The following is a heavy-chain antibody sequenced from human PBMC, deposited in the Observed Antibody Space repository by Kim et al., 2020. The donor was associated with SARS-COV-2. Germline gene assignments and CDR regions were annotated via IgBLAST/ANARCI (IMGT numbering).Heavy chain of an antibody. Sequence: GESLKISCKGSGYSFTSYWISWVRQMPGKGLEWMGRIDPSDSYINYSPSFQGHVTILADKSISTDYLQWSSLKASDTAMYYCARPRGSGSYYGYYYGMDVWGQGTTVTVSS. V-gene: IGHV5-10-1*01. CDR2: IDPSDSYI. D-gene: IGHD3-10*01. CDR1: GYSFTSYW. J-gene: IGHJ6*02. CDR3: ARPRGSGSYYGYYYGMDV.